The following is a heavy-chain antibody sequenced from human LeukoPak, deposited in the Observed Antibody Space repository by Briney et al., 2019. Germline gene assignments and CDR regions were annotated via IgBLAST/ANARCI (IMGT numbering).Heavy chain of an antibody. CDR3: ARTMAEPFFDY. Sequence: PSQTLSLTCTVSSGSISSGGYYWSWVRQHPGRSLEWIGYIYYSGSTYYNPSLKSRVTISVDTSKNQFSLKLSSVTAADTAVYYCARTMAEPFFDYWGQGTLVTVSS. J-gene: IGHJ4*02. CDR1: SGSISSGGYY. D-gene: IGHD3-10*01. CDR2: IYYSGST. V-gene: IGHV4-31*03.